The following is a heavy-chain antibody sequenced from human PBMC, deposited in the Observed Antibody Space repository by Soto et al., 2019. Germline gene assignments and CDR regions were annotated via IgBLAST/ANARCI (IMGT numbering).Heavy chain of an antibody. Sequence: QVRLLQSGAVAMKTGASVELSCEASGYSFTSHVIHWLRQAPGERLEGMGWIKPGTGVTKYLPTLQDRVTISRDTSANIANLEMRSLRSEDTAVYYCARGYYYDSSGYYLDHWGKGTLVTVSS. J-gene: IGHJ4*02. CDR3: ARGYYYDSSGYYLDH. CDR1: GYSFTSHV. CDR2: IKPGTGVT. D-gene: IGHD3-22*01. V-gene: IGHV1-3*01.